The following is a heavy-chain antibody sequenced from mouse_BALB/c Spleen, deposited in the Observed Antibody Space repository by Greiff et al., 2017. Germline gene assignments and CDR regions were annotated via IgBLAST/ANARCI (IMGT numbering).Heavy chain of an antibody. Sequence: VHLVESGPGLVAPSQSLSITCTVSGFSLTGYGVNWVRQPPGKGLEWLGMILGDGNTDYNSALKSRLNIFKDNSKSQVFFKMNSLQTDDTARYYCARVSYYYGSSYYAMDYWGQGTSVTVSS. V-gene: IGHV2-6-7*01. J-gene: IGHJ4*01. CDR3: ARVSYYYGSSYYAMDY. CDR1: GFSLTGYG. D-gene: IGHD1-1*01. CDR2: ILGDGNT.